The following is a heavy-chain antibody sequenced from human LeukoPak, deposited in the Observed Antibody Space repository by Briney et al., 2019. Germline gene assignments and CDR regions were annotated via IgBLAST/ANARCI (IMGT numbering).Heavy chain of an antibody. D-gene: IGHD6-6*01. V-gene: IGHV4-30-4*08. CDR1: GGSISSGDYY. J-gene: IGHJ4*02. CDR2: ISYIGST. Sequence: PSQTLSLTCSVSGGSISSGDYYWSWIRQPPGKGLEWIGYISYIGSTYYNPSLKSRVTISIDTSKNQFSLKLNSVTAADTAVYYCAREGKQQLVSFDYWGQGTLVTVSS. CDR3: AREGKQQLVSFDY.